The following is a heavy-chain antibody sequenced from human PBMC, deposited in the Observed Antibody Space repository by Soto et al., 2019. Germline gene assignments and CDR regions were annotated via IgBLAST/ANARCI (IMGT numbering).Heavy chain of an antibody. Sequence: QVQLQQWGAGLLKPSETPSLTCAVYGGSFSGYYWSWIRQPPGKGLEWIGEINHSGSTNYNPSLKSRVTISVDTSKNQFSLKLSSVTAADTAVYYCARVKPSIAAARTNWFDPWGQGTLVTVSS. V-gene: IGHV4-34*01. CDR2: INHSGST. J-gene: IGHJ5*02. CDR1: GGSFSGYY. CDR3: ARVKPSIAAARTNWFDP. D-gene: IGHD6-13*01.